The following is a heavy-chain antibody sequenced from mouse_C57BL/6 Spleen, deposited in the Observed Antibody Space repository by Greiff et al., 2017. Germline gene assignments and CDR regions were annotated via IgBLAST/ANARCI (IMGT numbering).Heavy chain of an antibody. CDR1: GFTFSNYW. J-gene: IGHJ2*01. CDR2: IRLRSDNYAT. CDR3: TGRRSYFDY. V-gene: IGHV6-3*01. Sequence: EVKLMESGGGLVQPGGSMKLSCVASGFTFSNYWMNWVRQSPEQGLEWVAQIRLRSDNYATHYAETVKGRFTISKDDSKSSVYLQMNNSRAEDTGIYYCTGRRSYFDYWGQGTTLTVSS.